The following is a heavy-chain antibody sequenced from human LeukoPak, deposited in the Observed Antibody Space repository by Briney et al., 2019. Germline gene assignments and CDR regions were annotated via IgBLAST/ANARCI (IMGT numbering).Heavy chain of an antibody. D-gene: IGHD3-22*01. V-gene: IGHV4-59*08. CDR2: IYYSGST. Sequence: PSETLSLTCTVSGGSISSYYWSWIPQPPGKGLEGSGYIYYSGSTNYNPSLKSRVTISVDTSKNQFSLKLSSVTAADTAVYYCAITYYYDSSGYWGLDYWGQGTLVTVSS. CDR1: GGSISSYY. J-gene: IGHJ4*02. CDR3: AITYYYDSSGYWGLDY.